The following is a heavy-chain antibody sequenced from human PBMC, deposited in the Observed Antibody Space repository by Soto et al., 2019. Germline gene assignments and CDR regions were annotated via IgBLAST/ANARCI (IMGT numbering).Heavy chain of an antibody. D-gene: IGHD6-13*01. CDR2: IKQDGSDK. V-gene: IGHV3-7*01. CDR1: GSTFSSYW. J-gene: IGHJ4*02. Sequence: VGSLRLSCAASGSTFSSYWMSWVRQAPGKGLEWVANIKQDGSDKYYVDSVKGRFTISRDNAKNSLYLQMNSLRAEDTAVYYCATSAAAPGNYWGQGTLVTVSS. CDR3: ATSAAAPGNY.